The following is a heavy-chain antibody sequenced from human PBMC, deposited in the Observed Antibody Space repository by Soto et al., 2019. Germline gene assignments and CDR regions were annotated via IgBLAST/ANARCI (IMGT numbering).Heavy chain of an antibody. CDR2: INPMGGST. V-gene: IGHV1-46*01. J-gene: IGHJ5*02. CDR1: GYTFINYY. Sequence: QEQLVQSGAEVKEPGASVKVSCKASGYTFINYYIHWVRQAPGQGLEWMAIINPMGGSTNLAQEFQGGVTLTSDTSTSTIYMELRSLRFEDTALFYCAGDLAAGDLWGQGTLVTVSS. D-gene: IGHD6-13*01. CDR3: AGDLAAGDL.